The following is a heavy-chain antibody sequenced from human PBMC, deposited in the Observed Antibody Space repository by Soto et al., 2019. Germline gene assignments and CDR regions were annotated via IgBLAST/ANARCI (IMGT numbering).Heavy chain of an antibody. Sequence: VQLVQSGAEVKKPGASVKVSCKASGYTFTSYYMHWVRQAPGQGLEWMGIINPSGGSTSYAQKFQGRVTMTRDTSTSTVYMELSSLRSEDTAVYYCARDWRIAAAGTGWFDPWGQGTLVTVSS. D-gene: IGHD6-13*01. V-gene: IGHV1-46*01. CDR1: GYTFTSYY. CDR2: INPSGGST. CDR3: ARDWRIAAAGTGWFDP. J-gene: IGHJ5*02.